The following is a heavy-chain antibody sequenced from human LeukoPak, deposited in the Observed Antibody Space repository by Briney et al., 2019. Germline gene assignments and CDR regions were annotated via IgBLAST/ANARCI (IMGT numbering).Heavy chain of an antibody. CDR3: ARELADYRNERYYPNYMYV. V-gene: IGHV4-59*11. Sequence: SETLSLTCTVSGGSISSHYWSWLRQPPGKGLEWIGYNYYSGSTIYNPPLKSRVTISVDTFKNQFSLKLSSVTAADTAVYNCARELADYRNERYYPNYMYVCGKGATVSVSS. CDR1: GGSISSHY. CDR2: NYYSGST. D-gene: IGHD4-11*01. J-gene: IGHJ6*03.